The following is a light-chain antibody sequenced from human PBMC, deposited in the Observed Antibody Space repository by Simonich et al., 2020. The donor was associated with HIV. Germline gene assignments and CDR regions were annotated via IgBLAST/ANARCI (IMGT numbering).Light chain of an antibody. Sequence: IQLTQSPSFLSASVGDRVTITCRASQGISSYLAWYQQKPGKAPKLLIYAASTLQSGVPSRFSGSGSGTDFTLTISSLQPEDFATYYCQQFNSYPQTFGQGTRLEIK. CDR1: QGISSY. J-gene: IGKJ5*01. V-gene: IGKV1-9*01. CDR3: QQFNSYPQT. CDR2: AAS.